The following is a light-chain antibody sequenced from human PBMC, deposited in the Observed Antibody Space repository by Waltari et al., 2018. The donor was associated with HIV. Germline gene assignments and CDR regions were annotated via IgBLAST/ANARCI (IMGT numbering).Light chain of an antibody. Sequence: SYDLTQPPSVSVSPGQTARITCSGDSLPKEYVQWYQQKPGQAPVLLIYKDNKRPAGIPERFYGSTSGTTVTLTISGVQAEDEADYYCQSADTTAWVFGGGTKLTVL. CDR3: QSADTTAWV. CDR1: SLPKEY. V-gene: IGLV3-25*03. CDR2: KDN. J-gene: IGLJ3*02.